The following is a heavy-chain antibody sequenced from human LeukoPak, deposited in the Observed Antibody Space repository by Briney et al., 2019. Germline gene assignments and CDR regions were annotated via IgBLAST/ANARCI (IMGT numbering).Heavy chain of an antibody. CDR3: TSPGGSGWYYNY. CDR2: IRSKAYGGTT. Sequence: GRSLRLSCTASGFTFGDYAMSWVRQAPGKGLEWVGFIRSKAYGGTTEYAASVKGRFTISRGDSKSIAYLQMNSLKTEDTAVYYCTSPGGSGWYYNYWGQGTLVTVSS. J-gene: IGHJ4*02. CDR1: GFTFGDYA. V-gene: IGHV3-49*04. D-gene: IGHD6-19*01.